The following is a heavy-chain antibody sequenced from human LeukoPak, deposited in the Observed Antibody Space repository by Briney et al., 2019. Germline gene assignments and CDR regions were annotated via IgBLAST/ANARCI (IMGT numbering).Heavy chain of an antibody. J-gene: IGHJ4*02. CDR3: ASNSYYDFWSGTLDY. CDR2: IYTSGST. CDR1: GYSISSGYY. Sequence: SETLSLTCAVSGYSISSGYYWGWIRQPPGKGLEWIGRIYTSGSTNYNPSLKSRVTMSVDTSKNQFSLRLSSVTAADTAVYYCASNSYYDFWSGTLDYWGQGTLVTVSS. V-gene: IGHV4-38-2*01. D-gene: IGHD3-3*01.